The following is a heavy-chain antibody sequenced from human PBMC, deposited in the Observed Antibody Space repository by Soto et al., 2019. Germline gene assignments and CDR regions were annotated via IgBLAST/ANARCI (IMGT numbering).Heavy chain of an antibody. V-gene: IGHV3-33*01. CDR2: TWYDGSNK. D-gene: IGHD3-22*01. Sequence: QVQLVESGGGVVQPGRSLRLSCAASGFTFSSYGMHWVRQAPGKGLEWVAVTWYDGSNKYYADSVKGRVTISRDNTKNMLNLKMNSLRAVDMAVYYCARNTYYHSSAYPFDSWGPETLVTDSS. J-gene: IGHJ4*02. CDR1: GFTFSSYG. CDR3: ARNTYYHSSAYPFDS.